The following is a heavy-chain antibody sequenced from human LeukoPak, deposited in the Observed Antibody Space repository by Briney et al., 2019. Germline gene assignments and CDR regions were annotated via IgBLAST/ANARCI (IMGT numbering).Heavy chain of an antibody. J-gene: IGHJ4*02. CDR3: AKDVPDIVVVVAAGYYFDY. CDR2: ISGSGGST. CDR1: GFTFSSYA. V-gene: IGHV3-23*01. Sequence: GGSLRLSCAASGFTFSSYAMSWVRQAPGKGLEWVSAISGSGGSTYYADSVKGRFTISRDNSKNTLYLQMNSLRAEDTAVYYCAKDVPDIVVVVAAGYYFDYWGQGTLVTVSS. D-gene: IGHD2-15*01.